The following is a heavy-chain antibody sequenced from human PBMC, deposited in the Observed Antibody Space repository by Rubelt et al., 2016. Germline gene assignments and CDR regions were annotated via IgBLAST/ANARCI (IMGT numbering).Heavy chain of an antibody. V-gene: IGHV3-23*04. Sequence: EVQLVESGGGLVQPGGSLRLSCAASGFTFSSYAMSWVRQAPGKGLEWVSAISGSGGCTYYAASVKGRFTISRDNSKNTLYLQMNSLRSEDTAVYYCARGGLRFLEWFCDYWGQGTLVTVSS. CDR1: GFTFSSYA. CDR3: ARGGLRFLEWFCDY. D-gene: IGHD3-3*01. CDR2: ISGSGGCT. J-gene: IGHJ4*02.